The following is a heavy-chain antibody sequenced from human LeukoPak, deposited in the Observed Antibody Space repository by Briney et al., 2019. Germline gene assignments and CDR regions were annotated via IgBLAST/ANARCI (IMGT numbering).Heavy chain of an antibody. CDR1: GFTFSGYE. J-gene: IGHJ4*02. V-gene: IGHV3-48*03. D-gene: IGHD3-22*01. Sequence: QPGGPLLLSCAASGFTFSGYEMNWVRQAPGKGLEWVSYISSSGSTIYYADSVKGRFTISRDNAKNSLYLQMNSLRAEDTAVYYCARVPKRITMIVGYFDYWGQGTLVTVSS. CDR3: ARVPKRITMIVGYFDY. CDR2: ISSSGSTI.